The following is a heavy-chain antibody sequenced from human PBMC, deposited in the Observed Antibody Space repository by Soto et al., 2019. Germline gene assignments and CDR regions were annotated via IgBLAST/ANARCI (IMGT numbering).Heavy chain of an antibody. D-gene: IGHD1-26*01. Sequence: QVQLQESGPGLVKPSETLSLTCTVSGGSISSYYWSWIRQPPGKGLEWIGYIYFSGSTTYNPSLKSRVTISVDTSKNQFSLKLSSVTAADTAVYYCASLVGATTYYYSGMDVWGQGTTVTVSS. CDR1: GGSISSYY. CDR2: IYFSGST. J-gene: IGHJ6*02. V-gene: IGHV4-59*01. CDR3: ASLVGATTYYYSGMDV.